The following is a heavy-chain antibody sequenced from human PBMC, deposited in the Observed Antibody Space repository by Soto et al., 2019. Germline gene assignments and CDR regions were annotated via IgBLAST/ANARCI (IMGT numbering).Heavy chain of an antibody. J-gene: IGHJ6*02. CDR1: GGSVSSESHY. Sequence: SETLSLTCTVSGGSVSSESHYWSWIRQTPGKGLEWIGYIYYTGSTNYNPSLKGRVTMSVDTSRDQVSLRLRSVTRADTAVYYCAREQYDFRSGSYYYAMEVWGRGTKVTSP. V-gene: IGHV4-61*01. CDR3: AREQYDFRSGSYYYAMEV. D-gene: IGHD3-3*01. CDR2: IYYTGST.